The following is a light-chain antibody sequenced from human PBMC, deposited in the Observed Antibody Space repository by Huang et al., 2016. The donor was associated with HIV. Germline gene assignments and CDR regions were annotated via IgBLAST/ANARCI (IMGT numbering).Light chain of an antibody. CDR2: AAS. V-gene: IGKV1-27*01. CDR3: QKYNSAPRVWT. Sequence: GDRVTITCRASQGISNYLAWYQQKPGKVPKLLIYAASTLQSGVQSRFSGSGSGTDFTLTISSLQPEDVATYYCQKYNSAPRVWTFGQGTKVEIK. CDR1: QGISNY. J-gene: IGKJ1*01.